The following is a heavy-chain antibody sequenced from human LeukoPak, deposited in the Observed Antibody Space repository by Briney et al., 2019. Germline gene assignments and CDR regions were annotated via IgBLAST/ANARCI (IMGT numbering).Heavy chain of an antibody. D-gene: IGHD4-17*01. V-gene: IGHV3-48*01. CDR2: ISSSSSTI. J-gene: IGHJ4*02. CDR1: GFTFSSYS. CDR3: AKAQFITTTVSFFDY. Sequence: GGSLRLSCAASGFTFSSYSMNWVRQAPGKGLEWVSYISSSSSTIYYADSVKGRFTISRDNSKNTLYLQMNSLRAEDTAVYYCAKAQFITTTVSFFDYWGQGTLVTVSS.